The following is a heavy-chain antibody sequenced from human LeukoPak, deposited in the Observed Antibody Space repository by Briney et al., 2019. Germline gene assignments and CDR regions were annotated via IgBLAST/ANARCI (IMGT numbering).Heavy chain of an antibody. CDR1: GFTFSTYA. D-gene: IGHD2-2*01. CDR2: ISSSGSTK. Sequence: PGGSLRLSCAVSGFTFSTYAMSWVRQAPGKGLEWVSYISSSGSTKYYADSVKGRFTISRDNAENSLYLQMNSLRAEDTAVYYCARRYCSSTSCTLDYWGQGTLVTVSS. CDR3: ARRYCSSTSCTLDY. V-gene: IGHV3-48*03. J-gene: IGHJ4*02.